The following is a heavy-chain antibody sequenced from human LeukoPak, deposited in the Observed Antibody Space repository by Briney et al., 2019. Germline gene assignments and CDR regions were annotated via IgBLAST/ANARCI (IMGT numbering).Heavy chain of an antibody. CDR1: GYTFTSYD. CDR3: ARGGGVVATMYYYYGMDV. D-gene: IGHD5-12*01. J-gene: IGHJ6*02. CDR2: MNPNSGNT. V-gene: IGHV1-8*01. Sequence: ASVTVSCTASGYTFTSYDINWVRQATGQGLEWMGWMNPNSGNTGYAQKFQGRVTMTRNTSISTAYMELSSLRSEDTAVYYCARGGGVVATMYYYYGMDVWGQGTTVTVSS.